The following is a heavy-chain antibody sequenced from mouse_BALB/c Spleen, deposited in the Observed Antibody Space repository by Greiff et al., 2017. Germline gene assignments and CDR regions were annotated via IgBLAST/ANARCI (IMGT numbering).Heavy chain of an antibody. CDR1: GYAFSSSW. CDR2: IYPGDGDT. J-gene: IGHJ2*01. V-gene: IGHV1-82*01. Sequence: QVQLKESGPELVKPGASVKISCKASGYAFSSSWMNWVKQRPGQGLEWIGRIYPGDGDTNYNGKFKGKATLTADKSSSTAYMQLSSLTSVDSAVYFCASSIDSSGYVHFDYWGQGTTLTVSS. CDR3: ASSIDSSGYVHFDY. D-gene: IGHD3-2*01.